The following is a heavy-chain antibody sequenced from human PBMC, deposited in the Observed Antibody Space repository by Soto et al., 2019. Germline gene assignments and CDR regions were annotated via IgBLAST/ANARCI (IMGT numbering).Heavy chain of an antibody. CDR2: ISGSGGST. CDR3: AKSVAAPYNWFDP. V-gene: IGHV3-23*01. Sequence: EVQLLESGGGLVQPGGSLRLSCAASGFTFSSYAMSWVRQAPGKGLEWVSAISGSGGSTYYADSVKGRFTISRDNSKNPLYLQLTSLRAEDEAVYYCAKSVAAPYNWFDPWGQGTLVTVSS. J-gene: IGHJ5*02. CDR1: GFTFSSYA. D-gene: IGHD2-15*01.